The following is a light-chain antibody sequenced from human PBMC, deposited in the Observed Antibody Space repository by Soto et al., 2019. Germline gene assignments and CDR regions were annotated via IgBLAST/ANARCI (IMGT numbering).Light chain of an antibody. J-gene: IGLJ2*01. CDR3: SSFTSSSTVV. CDR2: EVS. Sequence: QSALTQFASVSGSPGQSITISCTGTSSDVGGYNFVSWYQQHPGKAPKLVIYEVSNRPSGVSNRFSGSKSGNTASLTISWLQAEDEADYYCSSFTSSSTVVFGGGTKLTVL. CDR1: SSDVGGYNF. V-gene: IGLV2-14*01.